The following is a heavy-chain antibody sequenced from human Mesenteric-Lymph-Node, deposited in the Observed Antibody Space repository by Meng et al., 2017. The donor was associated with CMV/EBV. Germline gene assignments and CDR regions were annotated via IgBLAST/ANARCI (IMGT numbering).Heavy chain of an antibody. CDR3: ARGGFGELLSFDF. Sequence: SGDSIRSSGYSWSWSRQPPGKGLEWIGYIYHSGSTYYNPSLKTRVIISVDRSKNQFSLKLSSVTAADTAVYYCARGGFGELLSFDFWGQGTLVTVSS. CDR2: IYHSGST. D-gene: IGHD3-10*01. J-gene: IGHJ4*02. CDR1: GDSIRSSGYS. V-gene: IGHV4-30-2*01.